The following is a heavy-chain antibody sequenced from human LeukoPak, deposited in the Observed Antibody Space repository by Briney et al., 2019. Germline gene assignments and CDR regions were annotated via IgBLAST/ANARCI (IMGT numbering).Heavy chain of an antibody. CDR3: ARDLAPDYDFWSGNWMH. V-gene: IGHV1-18*01. CDR1: GYTFTNYG. D-gene: IGHD3-3*01. CDR2: ISAYNGNT. Sequence: ASVKVSCTASGYTFTNYGFSWVRQAPGQGLEWMGWISAYNGNTNYAQKLQGRVTMTTDTSTSTAYMELRSLRSDDTAVYYCARDLAPDYDFWSGNWMHWGQGTLVTVSS. J-gene: IGHJ4*02.